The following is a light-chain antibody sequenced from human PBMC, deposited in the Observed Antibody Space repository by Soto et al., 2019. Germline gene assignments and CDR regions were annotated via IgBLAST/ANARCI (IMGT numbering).Light chain of an antibody. CDR1: QSISSW. J-gene: IGKJ5*01. CDR3: PLPNSHPLT. Sequence: DIQMTQSPSTLSASVGDRVTITCRASQSISSWLAWYQQKPGKAPKLLIYKASTLKSGVPSRFSSSGSGTEFTLTISSLQPEDFATYYCPLPNSHPLTFGQGTLLEIK. CDR2: KAS. V-gene: IGKV1-5*03.